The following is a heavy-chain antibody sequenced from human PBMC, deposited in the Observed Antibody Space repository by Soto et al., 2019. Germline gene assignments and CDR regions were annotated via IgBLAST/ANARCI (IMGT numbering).Heavy chain of an antibody. CDR2: ISYDGSNK. D-gene: IGHD4-17*01. V-gene: IGHV3-30*18. Sequence: GGSLRLSCAASGFTFSSYGMHWVRQAPGKGLEWVAVISYDGSNKYYADSVKGRFTISRDNSKNTLYLQMNSLRAEDTAVYYCAKAHYGDYVSYYYYGMDVWGQGTTVTVSS. J-gene: IGHJ6*02. CDR3: AKAHYGDYVSYYYYGMDV. CDR1: GFTFSSYG.